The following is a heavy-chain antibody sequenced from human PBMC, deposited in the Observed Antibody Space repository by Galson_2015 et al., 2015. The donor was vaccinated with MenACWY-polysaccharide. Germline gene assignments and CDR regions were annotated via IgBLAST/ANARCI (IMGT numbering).Heavy chain of an antibody. Sequence: SVKVSCKASGYTLTSYDINWVRQATGQGLEWMGWMNPNSGNTGYAQKFQGRVTMTRNTSISTAYMELSSLRSEDTAVYYCARADYDFWSGYYTDPWGQGTLVTVSS. V-gene: IGHV1-8*01. CDR3: ARADYDFWSGYYTDP. D-gene: IGHD3-3*01. CDR2: MNPNSGNT. J-gene: IGHJ5*02. CDR1: GYTLTSYD.